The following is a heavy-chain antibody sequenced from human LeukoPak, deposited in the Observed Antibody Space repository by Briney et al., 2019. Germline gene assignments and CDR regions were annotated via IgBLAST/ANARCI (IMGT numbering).Heavy chain of an antibody. Sequence: PGGSLRLSCAASGFTFSSYTMNWVRLAPGKGLEWVSSISSSSSYIYYADSMKGRFTISRDNAKNSLYLQMNSLRAEDTAVYYCAKDRIAAAGSLFDYWGQGTLVTVSS. J-gene: IGHJ4*02. CDR3: AKDRIAAAGSLFDY. D-gene: IGHD6-13*01. CDR1: GFTFSSYT. V-gene: IGHV3-21*01. CDR2: ISSSSSYI.